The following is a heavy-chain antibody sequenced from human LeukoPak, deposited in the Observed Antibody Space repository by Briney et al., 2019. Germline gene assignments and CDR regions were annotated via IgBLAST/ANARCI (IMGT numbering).Heavy chain of an antibody. CDR2: ISGSGGGT. CDR1: GFTFSSSA. CDR3: AKQPSALASTYDY. J-gene: IGHJ4*02. V-gene: IGHV3-23*01. D-gene: IGHD6-19*01. Sequence: GGSLRLSCTASGFTFSSSAMSWVRQPPGKGLEWVSAISGSGGGTYYADSVKGRFTISRDNSKNTLYLQMNSLRAEDTAVYYCAKQPSALASTYDYWGQGTLVTVSS.